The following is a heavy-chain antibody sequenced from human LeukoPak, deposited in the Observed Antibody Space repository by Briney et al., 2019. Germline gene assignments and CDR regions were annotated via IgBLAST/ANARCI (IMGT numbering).Heavy chain of an antibody. D-gene: IGHD6-13*01. CDR1: GGTFSSYA. J-gene: IGHJ4*02. Sequence: SVKVSCKASGGTFSSYAISWVRQAPGQGLEWMGGIIPIFGTANYAQKFQGRVTITADESTSTAYMELSSLRSEDTAVYYCARERVIAAAGTYFDYWGQGTLVTVSS. CDR3: ARERVIAAAGTYFDY. CDR2: IIPIFGTA. V-gene: IGHV1-69*13.